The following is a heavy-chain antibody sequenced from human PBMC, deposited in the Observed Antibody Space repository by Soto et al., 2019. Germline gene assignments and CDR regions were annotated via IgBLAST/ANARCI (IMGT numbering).Heavy chain of an antibody. CDR3: AVGIYAKWQYPY. CDR1: GGSFTPYNYY. J-gene: IGHJ4*02. Sequence: QVQLQASGPGLVKPSETLSLTCSVSGGSFTPYNYYWGWIRQSPGMGLEWIGIILSSGVTSYNPSLHGRVSLSVDPITSQVSLNLRSVTAAYTASYCFAVGIYAKWQYPYWCQGARVTVSS. D-gene: IGHD3-16*01. V-gene: IGHV4-39*01. CDR2: ILSSGVT.